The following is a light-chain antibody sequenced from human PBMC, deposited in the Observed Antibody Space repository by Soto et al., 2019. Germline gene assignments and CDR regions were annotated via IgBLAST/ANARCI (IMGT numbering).Light chain of an antibody. V-gene: IGLV2-14*01. CDR2: DVS. CDR3: SSYTSSSTL. J-gene: IGLJ2*01. Sequence: QSALTQPASVSGSPGQSITISCTGTSSDVGGYNYVSWYQQHPGKAPKLMIYDVSNRPSGVSSRFSGSKSGNTASLTISGLQAEDEADYYCSSYTSSSTLFGGGTQLT. CDR1: SSDVGGYNY.